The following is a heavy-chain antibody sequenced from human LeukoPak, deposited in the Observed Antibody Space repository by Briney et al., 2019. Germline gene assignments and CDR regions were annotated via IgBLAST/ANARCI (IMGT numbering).Heavy chain of an antibody. CDR2: IIPIFGTA. Sequence: SVKVSCKASGGTFSSYAISWVRQAPGQGLEWMGGIIPIFGTANYAQKFQGRVTITADESTSTAYMELSSLRSEDTAVYYCARVTSLGRLGELSARYYYYGMGVWGQGTTVTVSS. CDR3: ARVTSLGRLGELSARYYYYGMGV. D-gene: IGHD3-16*02. V-gene: IGHV1-69*01. CDR1: GGTFSSYA. J-gene: IGHJ6*02.